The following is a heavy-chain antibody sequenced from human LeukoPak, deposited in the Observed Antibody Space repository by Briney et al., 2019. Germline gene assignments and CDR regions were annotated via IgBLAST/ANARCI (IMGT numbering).Heavy chain of an antibody. Sequence: GASVKVSCKASGYTITSYYMHWVRQAPGQGLEWMGIINPSGGSTSYVQKFQGRVTMTRDTSTGTVYMELSSLRSEDTAVYYCASGVPSDIVVVPAAHYWGQGTLVTVSS. CDR2: INPSGGST. J-gene: IGHJ4*02. CDR3: ASGVPSDIVVVPAAHY. D-gene: IGHD2-2*01. V-gene: IGHV1-46*01. CDR1: GYTITSYY.